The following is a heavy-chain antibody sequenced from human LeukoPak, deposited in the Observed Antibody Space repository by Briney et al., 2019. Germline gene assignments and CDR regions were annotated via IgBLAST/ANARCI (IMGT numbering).Heavy chain of an antibody. V-gene: IGHV5-51*01. D-gene: IGHD3-10*01. CDR2: MYPGDSDT. CDR1: GYTFTNYW. J-gene: IGHJ4*02. CDR3: AASTYGSGAYVGFDS. Sequence: GESLKISCKASGYTFTNYWIGWVRQMPGKGLEWMGIMYPGDSDTRYSPSFQGQVTISADKSISTACLQWSSLKASDTAMYYCAASTYGSGAYVGFDSWGQGTLVTVSS.